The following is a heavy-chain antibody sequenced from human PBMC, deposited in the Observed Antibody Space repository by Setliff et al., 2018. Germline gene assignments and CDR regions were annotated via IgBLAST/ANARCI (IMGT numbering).Heavy chain of an antibody. CDR1: GGSISSNSHY. V-gene: IGHV4-39*02. D-gene: IGHD3-16*01. CDR3: ARDWRGETVNLGYMDV. Sequence: SETLSLTCTVSGGSISSNSHYWGWIRQPPGKGLEWIGSIYYSGSTYYNPSLKSRVTISVDTSKNQFSLKLSSVTAADTAVYYCARDWRGETVNLGYMDVWGKGTTVTVSS. CDR2: IYYSGST. J-gene: IGHJ6*03.